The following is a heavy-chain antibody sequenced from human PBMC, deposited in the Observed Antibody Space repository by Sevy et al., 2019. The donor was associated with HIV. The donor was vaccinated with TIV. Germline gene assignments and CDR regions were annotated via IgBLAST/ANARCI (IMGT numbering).Heavy chain of an antibody. Sequence: GGSLRLSCGASGFSISTHAMNWVRQAPGRGLEWTSGISATDGSTHYADSVKGRFTISRDNSKDTVHLQMNSLRAEDMALYYCAAGDTAFLADLDFWGQGTLVTVSS. CDR3: AAGDTAFLADLDF. CDR1: GFSISTHA. V-gene: IGHV3-23*01. J-gene: IGHJ4*02. CDR2: ISATDGST. D-gene: IGHD5-18*01.